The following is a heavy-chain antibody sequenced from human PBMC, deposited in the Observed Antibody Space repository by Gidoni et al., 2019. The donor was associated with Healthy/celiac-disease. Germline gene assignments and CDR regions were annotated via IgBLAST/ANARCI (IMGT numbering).Heavy chain of an antibody. D-gene: IGHD6-13*01. V-gene: IGHV3-49*05. Sequence: EVQLVESGGGLVKPGRSLRLSCTASGFPFGDYAMSWFRQAPGKGLKWVGVIRSKAYGGTTEYAASVKGRLTISRDDAKSIAYLKMNSLKTEDTAVYYCTRSKIAHDAFDIWGQGTMVTVSS. CDR2: IRSKAYGGTT. CDR1: GFPFGDYA. J-gene: IGHJ3*02. CDR3: TRSKIAHDAFDI.